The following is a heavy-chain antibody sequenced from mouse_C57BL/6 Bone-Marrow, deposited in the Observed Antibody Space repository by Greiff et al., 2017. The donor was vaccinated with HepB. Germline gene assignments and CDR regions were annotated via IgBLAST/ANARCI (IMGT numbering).Heavy chain of an antibody. J-gene: IGHJ2*01. V-gene: IGHV1-64*01. CDR2: NHPNSGST. D-gene: IGHD1-1*01. CDR3: ARPLIATVVAPFDY. Sequence: QVQLQQPGAELVKPGASVKLSCKASGYTFTSYWMHWVKQRPGQGLEWIGMNHPNSGSTNYNEKFKSKATLTVDKSSSTAYMQLSSLTSEDSAVYYCARPLIATVVAPFDYWGQGTTLTVSS. CDR1: GYTFTSYW.